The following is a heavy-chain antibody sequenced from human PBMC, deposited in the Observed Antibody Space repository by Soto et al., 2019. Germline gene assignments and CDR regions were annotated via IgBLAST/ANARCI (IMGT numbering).Heavy chain of an antibody. CDR1: GFTFSSYS. V-gene: IGHV3-21*01. J-gene: IGHJ6*02. CDR3: AREGSQYGMDV. CDR2: ISSSSSYI. Sequence: GGSLRLSCAASGFTFSSYSMNWVRQAPGKGLEWVSSISSSSSYIYYADSVKGRFTISRDNAKNSLYLQMNSLRAEDTAVYYCAREGSQYGMDVWGQGTTVTVSS.